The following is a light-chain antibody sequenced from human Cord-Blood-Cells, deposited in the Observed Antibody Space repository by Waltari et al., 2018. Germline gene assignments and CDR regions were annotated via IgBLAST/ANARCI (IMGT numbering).Light chain of an antibody. CDR1: SSDVGSYNL. V-gene: IGLV2-23*01. CDR3: CSYAGSSTYV. Sequence: QSALTQPASVSGSPGQSITISCTGTSSDVGSYNLVSWYQQHPGKAPKLIIYEGSKRPSGVSNRFSGSKYGNTASLTISGLQAEDEADYYCCSYAGSSTYVFGTGTKVTVL. CDR2: EGS. J-gene: IGLJ1*01.